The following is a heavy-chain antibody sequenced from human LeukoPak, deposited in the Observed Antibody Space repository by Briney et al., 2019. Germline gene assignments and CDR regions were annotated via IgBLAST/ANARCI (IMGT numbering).Heavy chain of an antibody. J-gene: IGHJ4*02. V-gene: IGHV3-33*01. CDR1: GFTFSSYG. D-gene: IGHD4-17*01. Sequence: GGSLRLSCAASGFTFSSYGMHWVRQAPGKGLEWVAVIWYDGSNKYYAGSVKGRFTISRDNSKNTLYLQMNSLRADDTAVYYCARGVTTTHYCHYWPQGPLVSVPS. CDR2: IWYDGSNK. CDR3: ARGVTTTHYCHY.